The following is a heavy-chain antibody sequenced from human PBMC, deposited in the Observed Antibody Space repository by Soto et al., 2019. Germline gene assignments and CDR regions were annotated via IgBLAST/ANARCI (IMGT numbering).Heavy chain of an antibody. CDR2: ISYDGSNK. Sequence: GGSLRLSCAASGFTFSSYGMHWVRQAPGKGLEWVAVISYDGSNKYYADSVKGRFTISRDNSKNTLYLQMNSLRAEDTAVYYCAKSATKYPDYYDSSGYYAYGSADYWGQGTLVTVSS. CDR1: GFTFSSYG. J-gene: IGHJ4*02. V-gene: IGHV3-30*18. CDR3: AKSATKYPDYYDSSGYYAYGSADY. D-gene: IGHD3-22*01.